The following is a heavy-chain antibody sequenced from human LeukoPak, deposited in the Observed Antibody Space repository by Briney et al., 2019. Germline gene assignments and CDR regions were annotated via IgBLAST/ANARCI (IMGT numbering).Heavy chain of an antibody. CDR2: IYYSGST. D-gene: IGHD6-19*01. CDR1: GGSISSSSYY. CDR3: ASPSPPSGWYEY. Sequence: SETLSLTCTVSGGSISSSSYYWGWIRQPPGKGLEWIGSIYYSGSTYYNPSLKSRVTISVDTSKNQFSLKLSSVTAADTAVYYCASPSPPSGWYEYWGQGTLVTVSS. V-gene: IGHV4-39*01. J-gene: IGHJ4*02.